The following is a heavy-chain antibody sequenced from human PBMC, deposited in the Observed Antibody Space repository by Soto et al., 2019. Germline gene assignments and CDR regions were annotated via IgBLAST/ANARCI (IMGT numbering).Heavy chain of an antibody. CDR2: SHQSGNT. J-gene: IGHJ4*02. Sequence: QVQLQESGPGLVKPSGTLSLTCAVSGVSISSHDWWTWVRQPPGKGLEWIGESHQSGNTNYNSSLESRVTISLDKSKNQLSLQLSSVTVADMAVYYCATRDSGTLYWGQGTLVTVSS. CDR3: ATRDSGTLY. V-gene: IGHV4-4*02. D-gene: IGHD6-13*01. CDR1: GVSISSHDW.